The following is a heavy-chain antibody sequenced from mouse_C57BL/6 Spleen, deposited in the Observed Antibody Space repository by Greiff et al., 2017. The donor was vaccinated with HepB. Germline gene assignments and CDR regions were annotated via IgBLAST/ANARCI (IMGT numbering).Heavy chain of an antibody. CDR2: ISYDGSN. D-gene: IGHD3-3*01. J-gene: IGHJ1*03. V-gene: IGHV3-6*01. CDR1: GYSITSGYY. CDR3: ARKDERAWYFDV. Sequence: EVQLQESGPGLVKPSQSLSLTCSVTGYSITSGYYWNWIRQFPGNKLEWMGYISYDGSNNYNPSLKNRISITRDTSKNQFFLKLNSVTTEDTATYYCARKDERAWYFDVWGTGTTVTVSS.